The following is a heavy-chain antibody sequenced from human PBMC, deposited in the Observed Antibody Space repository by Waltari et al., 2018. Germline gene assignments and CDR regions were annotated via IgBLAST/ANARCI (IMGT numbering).Heavy chain of an antibody. CDR1: GYTFTSYD. D-gene: IGHD2-15*01. CDR3: AIYCSGGSCQPFDY. J-gene: IGHJ4*02. Sequence: QVQLVQSGAEVKKPGASVKVSCKASGYTFTSYDINWVRQATGQGLEWMGWMNPNRGNTGDAQKFQGRVTMTRNTSISTAYMELSSLRSEDTAVYYCAIYCSGGSCQPFDYWGQGTLVTVSS. V-gene: IGHV1-8*01. CDR2: MNPNRGNT.